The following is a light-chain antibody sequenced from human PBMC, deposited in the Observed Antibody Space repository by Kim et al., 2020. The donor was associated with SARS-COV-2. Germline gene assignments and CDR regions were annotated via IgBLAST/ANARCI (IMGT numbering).Light chain of an antibody. Sequence: SASVGDRLTITCRASQSISGWLAWYQQKPGKAPKLLISKASNLESGVPSRFSGSGSGTDFTLTISSLQPDDIATYYCQQYDGYPTFGQGTKVDIK. CDR2: KAS. CDR1: QSISGW. V-gene: IGKV1-5*03. J-gene: IGKJ1*01. CDR3: QQYDGYPT.